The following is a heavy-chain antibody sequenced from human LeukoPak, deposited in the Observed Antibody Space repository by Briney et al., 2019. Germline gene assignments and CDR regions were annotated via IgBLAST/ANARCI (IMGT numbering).Heavy chain of an antibody. CDR3: ARGPNYYYMDV. J-gene: IGHJ6*03. CDR2: IYHSGST. CDR1: GGSISSSSYY. Sequence: PSETLSLTCTVSGGSISSSSYYWSWIRQPPGKGLEWIGYIYHSGSTYYNPSLKSRVTISVDRSKNQFSLKLSSVTAADTAVYYCARGPNYYYMDVWGKGTTVTVSS. V-gene: IGHV4-30-2*01.